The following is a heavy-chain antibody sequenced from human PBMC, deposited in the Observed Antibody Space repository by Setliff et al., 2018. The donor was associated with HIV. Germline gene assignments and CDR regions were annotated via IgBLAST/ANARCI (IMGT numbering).Heavy chain of an antibody. CDR1: GYSFTSYW. V-gene: IGHV5-51*01. Sequence: RGESLKISCKGSGYSFTSYWIGWVRQMPGKGLEWMGIIHPADSNTRYSPSFQGQVTISVDKSITTAYLQWSSLKASDTAMYYCASAITVAAGRSHSYYAMDVWGHGTKVTVSS. J-gene: IGHJ6*02. D-gene: IGHD1-20*01. CDR3: ASAITVAAGRSHSYYAMDV. CDR2: IHPADSNT.